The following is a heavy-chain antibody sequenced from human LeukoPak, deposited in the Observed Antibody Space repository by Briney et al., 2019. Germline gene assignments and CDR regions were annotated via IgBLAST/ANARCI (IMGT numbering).Heavy chain of an antibody. D-gene: IGHD3-22*01. CDR3: ARGKGYYDSSGYYHPYFDY. CDR2: IWYDGSNK. Sequence: GGSLRLSCAASGFTFSNYGMHWVRQAPGKGLEWVAAIWYDGSNKYYADSVKGRFTISRDNSKNTLYLQMNSLRAEDTAVYYCARGKGYYDSSGYYHPYFDYWGQGTLVTVSS. J-gene: IGHJ4*02. V-gene: IGHV3-33*08. CDR1: GFTFSNYG.